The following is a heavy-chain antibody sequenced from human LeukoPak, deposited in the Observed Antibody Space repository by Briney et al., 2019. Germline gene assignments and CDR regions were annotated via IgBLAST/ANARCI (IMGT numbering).Heavy chain of an antibody. J-gene: IGHJ5*02. CDR2: IYTSGST. CDR1: GGSISSGSFY. D-gene: IGHD2-15*01. V-gene: IGHV4-61*02. Sequence: SSETLSLTCTVSGGSISSGSFYWSWIRQPAGKGLEWIGRIYTSGSTNYNPSLKSRVTISVDTSKNQFSLKLSSVTAADTAVYYCARGRDYCSGGSCYVHSSWFDPWGQGTLVTVSS. CDR3: ARGRDYCSGGSCYVHSSWFDP.